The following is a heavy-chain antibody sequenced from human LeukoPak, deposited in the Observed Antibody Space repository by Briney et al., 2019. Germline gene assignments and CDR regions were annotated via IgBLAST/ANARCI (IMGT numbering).Heavy chain of an antibody. V-gene: IGHV3-7*01. D-gene: IGHD5-24*01. CDR3: ATISAQTFDI. CDR1: GFTFRSHW. CDR2: IKPDGIDK. Sequence: GSLRLSCVGSGFTFRSHWVNWVRQSPGKGLEWVANIKPDGIDKYYVDSASGRFTVSRDNAKNSAFLQMTSLRAEDQGIYYCATISAQTFDIWGQGTLVSASS. J-gene: IGHJ3*02.